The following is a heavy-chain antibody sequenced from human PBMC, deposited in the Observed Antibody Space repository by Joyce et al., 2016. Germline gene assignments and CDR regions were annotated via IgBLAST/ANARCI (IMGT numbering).Heavy chain of an antibody. D-gene: IGHD3-16*01. CDR3: ARGGSVHNRYAL. CDR1: GGSFSGYY. Sequence: QVQLQQRGAGLLKLSETLSFTCDGYGGSFSGYYRSWIRQSPGKGLEWIGESNQSGSTNHIPSLKCRVTISVDTSKNQFSLKLSSVTAADTAVYSCARGGSVHNRYALWGQGTLVTVSS. CDR2: SNQSGST. J-gene: IGHJ4*02. V-gene: IGHV4-34*01.